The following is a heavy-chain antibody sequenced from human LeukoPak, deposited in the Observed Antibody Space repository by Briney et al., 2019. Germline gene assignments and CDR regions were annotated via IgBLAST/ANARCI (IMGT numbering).Heavy chain of an antibody. CDR3: AKGVAVAGTPPGGDY. V-gene: IGHV1-24*01. D-gene: IGHD6-19*01. CDR2: VNLEHGNP. J-gene: IGHJ4*02. CDR1: GYTLIELS. Sequence: VASVTVSCKVSGYTLIELSTQWVRQAPGKGLEWMGGVNLEHGNPVYAQKFQGRISMTEDRTTDTAYMELNSLTSEDTAVYYCAKGVAVAGTPPGGDYWGQGTLLTVS.